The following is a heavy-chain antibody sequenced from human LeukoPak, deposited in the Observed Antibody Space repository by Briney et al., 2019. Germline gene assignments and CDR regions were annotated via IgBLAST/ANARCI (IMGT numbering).Heavy chain of an antibody. Sequence: PSETLSLTCTVSGGSISSSSNYWGWIRQPPGKGLEWIGSIYYSGSTYYNPSLKSRVTISVDTSKNQFSLKLNSVTAADTAVYYCARPRIVGARSYYYYYMDVWGKGTTVTVSS. J-gene: IGHJ6*03. V-gene: IGHV4-39*01. CDR2: IYYSGST. CDR3: ARPRIVGARSYYYYYMDV. CDR1: GGSISSSSNY. D-gene: IGHD1-26*01.